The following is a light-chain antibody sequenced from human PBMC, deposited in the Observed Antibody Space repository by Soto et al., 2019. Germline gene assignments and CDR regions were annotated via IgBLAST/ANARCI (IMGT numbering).Light chain of an antibody. V-gene: IGLV2-14*03. J-gene: IGLJ2*01. Sequence: QSALTQPASVSGSPGQSITICCTGASSDVGGYNYVSWYQHHPGKAPKLMIYDVSNRPSGVSNRFSGSKSGNRASLTISGLQAEDEADYYCTSYTSSSTLEVFGEGTKLTVL. CDR2: DVS. CDR3: TSYTSSSTLEV. CDR1: SSDVGGYNY.